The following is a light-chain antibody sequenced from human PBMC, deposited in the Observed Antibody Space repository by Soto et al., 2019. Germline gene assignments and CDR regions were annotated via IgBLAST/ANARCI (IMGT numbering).Light chain of an antibody. CDR3: QHYNIFPWT. J-gene: IGKJ1*01. V-gene: IGKV1-5*03. CDR1: QSISNW. CDR2: KAS. Sequence: DIQMTQSPSTLSASVGDRVTITCRASQSISNWLAWYQQKPGKAPKLLIYKASSLESGVPSRFSGSGSGTEFDLTISSLQPDDFATYYCQHYNIFPWTFGQGTKVEIK.